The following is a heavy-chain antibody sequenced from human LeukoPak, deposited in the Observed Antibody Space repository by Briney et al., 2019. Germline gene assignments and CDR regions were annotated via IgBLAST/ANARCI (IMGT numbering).Heavy chain of an antibody. Sequence: ASVKVSCKASGYTFTSYAMHWVRQAPGQRLEWMGWINAGNGNTKYSQKFQGRVTITRDTSASTAYMELSSLGSEDTAVYYCARDRYYDFWSGYTSAYYFDYWGQGTLVTVSS. D-gene: IGHD3-3*01. CDR2: INAGNGNT. V-gene: IGHV1-3*01. J-gene: IGHJ4*02. CDR1: GYTFTSYA. CDR3: ARDRYYDFWSGYTSAYYFDY.